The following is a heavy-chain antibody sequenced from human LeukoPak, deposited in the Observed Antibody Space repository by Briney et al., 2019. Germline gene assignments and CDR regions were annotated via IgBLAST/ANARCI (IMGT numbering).Heavy chain of an antibody. CDR1: GGSISSSTYY. J-gene: IGHJ4*02. D-gene: IGHD3-10*01. CDR3: ARDTYNYGSSAYYFDY. CDR2: IYSSGST. V-gene: IGHV4-39*07. Sequence: SETLALTCTVSGGSISSSTYYWGWIRQPPGKGLEWIGTIYSSGSTYYNPSLKSRVTISVDTSKNQFSLKLSSVTAADTAVYYCARDTYNYGSSAYYFDYWGQGTLVTVSS.